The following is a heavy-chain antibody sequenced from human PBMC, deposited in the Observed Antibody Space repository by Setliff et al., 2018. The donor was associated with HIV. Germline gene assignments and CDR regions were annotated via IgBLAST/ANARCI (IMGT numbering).Heavy chain of an antibody. CDR3: ARDTISMVRGVMGRYFDL. Sequence: KPSETLSLTCTVSGYSISSGYYWGWIRQPPGKGLEWIGSIYHSGSTYYNPSLKSRVTISVDTSKNQFSLKLSSVTAADTAVYYCARDTISMVRGVMGRYFDLWGRGTLVTVSS. J-gene: IGHJ2*01. D-gene: IGHD3-10*01. V-gene: IGHV4-38-2*02. CDR2: IYHSGST. CDR1: GYSISSGYY.